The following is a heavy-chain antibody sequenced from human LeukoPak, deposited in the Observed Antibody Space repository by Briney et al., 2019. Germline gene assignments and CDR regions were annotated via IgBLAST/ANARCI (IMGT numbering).Heavy chain of an antibody. V-gene: IGHV1-3*01. CDR2: ISAGNGNT. Sequence: ASVKVSCKASGYTFTSYAIHWVRQAPGQRLEWMGWISAGNGNTKYSRNFQGRVTFISNTSATTAFMELSSLRSEDAAVYYCARDSGSGSNDYWGQGTLVTVSS. CDR3: ARDSGSGSNDY. D-gene: IGHD1-26*01. CDR1: GYTFTSYA. J-gene: IGHJ4*02.